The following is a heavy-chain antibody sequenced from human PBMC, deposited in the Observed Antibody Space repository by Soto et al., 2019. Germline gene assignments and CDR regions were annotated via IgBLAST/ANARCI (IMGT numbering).Heavy chain of an antibody. J-gene: IGHJ3*02. Sequence: GASLKISCTASGYTFTNFWIGWVRQMPGKGLEWVGIIYPTDFDTRYGSAFQGHVTISVDKSSSTVSLQWSSLEASDTAIYYCVRSTYYYARGDDWGTFNIWGQGTMVTV. CDR1: GYTFTNFW. CDR2: IYPTDFDT. V-gene: IGHV5-51*01. D-gene: IGHD2-21*01. CDR3: VRSTYYYARGDDWGTFNI.